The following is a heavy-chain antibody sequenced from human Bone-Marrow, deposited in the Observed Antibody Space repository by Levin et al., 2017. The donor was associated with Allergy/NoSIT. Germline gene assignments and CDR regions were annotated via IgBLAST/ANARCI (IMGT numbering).Heavy chain of an antibody. J-gene: IGHJ3*02. Sequence: KISCKASEDTFRSYALNLVRQAPGQGLEWVGVITPIFGIPNYAQKFQGSVTITADESTSTAHTELSRLRSADTAVYYCAREAGNLGALDIWGQGTMVTVSS. CDR1: EDTFRSYA. D-gene: IGHD6-13*01. V-gene: IGHV1-69*01. CDR2: ITPIFGIP. CDR3: AREAGNLGALDI.